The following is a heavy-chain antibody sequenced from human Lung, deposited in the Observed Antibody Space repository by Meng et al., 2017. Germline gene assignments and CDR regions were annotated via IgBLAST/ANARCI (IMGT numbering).Heavy chain of an antibody. Sequence: QVHLQQAGPGLGKPSQTLSLTCAIAGDSVSSNSAAWNWIRQSPSRGLEWLGRTYYRSNWYYDYAVSVKGPISINPDTSKNHFSLHLNSVTPEDTAVYYCARSQQWLDSWGQGTLVTVSS. V-gene: IGHV6-1*01. CDR3: ARSQQWLDS. J-gene: IGHJ4*02. CDR1: GDSVSSNSAA. CDR2: TYYRSNWYY. D-gene: IGHD6-19*01.